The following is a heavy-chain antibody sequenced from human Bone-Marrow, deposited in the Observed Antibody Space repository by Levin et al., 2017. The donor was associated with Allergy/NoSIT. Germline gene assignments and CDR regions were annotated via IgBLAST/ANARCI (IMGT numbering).Heavy chain of an antibody. CDR2: IYYSGST. Sequence: PSETLSLTCAISGASISSGGYSWSWIRQTPGQGLEWIGHIYYSGSTYYNPSLKSRVIISVDRSKTQFSLKLRSVTAADTAVYYCAREDSNSRANWFDPWGQGTLVSVSS. V-gene: IGHV4-30-2*01. J-gene: IGHJ5*02. D-gene: IGHD2/OR15-2a*01. CDR1: GASISSGGYS. CDR3: AREDSNSRANWFDP.